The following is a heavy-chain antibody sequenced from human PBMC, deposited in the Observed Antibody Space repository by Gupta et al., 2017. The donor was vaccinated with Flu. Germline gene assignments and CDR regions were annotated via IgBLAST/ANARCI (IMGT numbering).Heavy chain of an antibody. J-gene: IGHJ4*02. D-gene: IGHD6-19*01. Sequence: SSYAMSWVRQAPGKGLEGVSAISGSGGSTYYADSVKGRFTISRDNSKNTLYLQMNSLRAEDTAVYYCAKEWGYSSGWYSYWGQGTLVTVSS. CDR3: AKEWGYSSGWYSY. CDR2: ISGSGGST. V-gene: IGHV3-23*01. CDR1: SSYA.